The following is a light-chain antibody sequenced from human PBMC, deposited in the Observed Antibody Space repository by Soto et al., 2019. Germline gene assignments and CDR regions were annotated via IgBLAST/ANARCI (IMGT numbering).Light chain of an antibody. J-gene: IGLJ2*01. CDR3: ASYTSSSTSVI. CDR2: DVS. CDR1: SSDVGGYKY. Sequence: QLVLTQPASVSGSPGQSITISCTGTSSDVGGYKYVSWYQQHPDKAPKLIIFDVSNRPSGISSRFSGSKSGNTASLTISGLQAEDEADYYCASYTSSSTSVIFGRGTKLTVL. V-gene: IGLV2-14*03.